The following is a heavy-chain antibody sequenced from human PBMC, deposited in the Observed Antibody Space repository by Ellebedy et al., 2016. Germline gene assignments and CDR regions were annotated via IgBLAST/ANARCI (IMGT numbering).Heavy chain of an antibody. CDR2: INQHGSEK. V-gene: IGHV3-7*01. Sequence: GESLKISCAASRFTFSNFWMTWVRQAPGKGLEWVATINQHGSEKYYVDSVKGRFTISRDNAKSSLYLQMDSLRGDDTAIYYCARARIDYWGQGTLVTVSS. CDR3: ARARIDY. J-gene: IGHJ4*02. CDR1: RFTFSNFW.